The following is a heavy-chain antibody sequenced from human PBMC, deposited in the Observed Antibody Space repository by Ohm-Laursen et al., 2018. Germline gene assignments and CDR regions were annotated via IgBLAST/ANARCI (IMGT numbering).Heavy chain of an antibody. CDR2: INHSGST. J-gene: IGHJ4*02. CDR3: ARAIPAAIEYFDY. Sequence: GTLSLTCAVYGGSFSGYFWSWIRQPPGKGLEWIGEINHSGSTNYNPSLKSRVTISVDTSGNQFSLKLSSVTAADTAVYYCARAIPAAIEYFDYWGQGTLATVSS. CDR1: GGSFSGYF. V-gene: IGHV4-34*01. D-gene: IGHD2-2*02.